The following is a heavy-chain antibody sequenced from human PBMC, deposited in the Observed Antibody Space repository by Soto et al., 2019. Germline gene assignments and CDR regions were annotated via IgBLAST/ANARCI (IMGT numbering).Heavy chain of an antibody. Sequence: EVQLLESGGGLAQPGGSLRLSCAVSGITFTNYAMGWVRQAPGKGLEWVSGISGNVGSTTNYADSVKGQFNISGDNSKNILFLQMNSLRAEDTAVYYCAKHRGFVAGPFDSWGQGTLDIVSS. CDR3: AKHRGFVAGPFDS. CDR1: GITFTNYA. J-gene: IGHJ4*02. CDR2: ISGNVGSTT. D-gene: IGHD6-19*01. V-gene: IGHV3-23*01.